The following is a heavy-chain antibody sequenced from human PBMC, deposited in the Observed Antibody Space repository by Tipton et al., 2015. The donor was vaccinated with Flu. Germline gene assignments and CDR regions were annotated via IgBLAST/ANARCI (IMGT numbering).Heavy chain of an antibody. CDR1: GGSISSFY. CDR3: ARAPIVVVVAAWRESIPSWFDP. CDR2: IYYSGST. J-gene: IGHJ5*02. D-gene: IGHD2-15*01. Sequence: TLSLTCTVSGGSISSFYWSWIRQPPGKGLEWIGHIYYSGSTNYNPSLKSRVTISVDTSKNQFSLKLSSVTAADTAVYYCARAPIVVVVAAWRESIPSWFDPWGQGTLVTVSS. V-gene: IGHV4-59*12.